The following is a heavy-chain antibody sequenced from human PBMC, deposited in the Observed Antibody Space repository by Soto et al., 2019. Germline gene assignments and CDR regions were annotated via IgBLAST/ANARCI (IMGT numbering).Heavy chain of an antibody. J-gene: IGHJ6*02. CDR1: GGTFSSYA. D-gene: IGHD2-8*01. CDR3: AKNGQPPYYYYGMDV. V-gene: IGHV1-69*13. Sequence: GASVKVSCKASGGTFSSYAISWVRQAPGQGLEWMGGIIPIFGTANYAQKFQGRVTITADESTSTAYMELRSLTSDDRAVYYCAKNGQPPYYYYGMDVWGQGTTVTVSS. CDR2: IIPIFGTA.